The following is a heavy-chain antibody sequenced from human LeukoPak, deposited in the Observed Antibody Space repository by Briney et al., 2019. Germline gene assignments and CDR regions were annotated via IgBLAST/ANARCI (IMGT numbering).Heavy chain of an antibody. D-gene: IGHD6-13*01. V-gene: IGHV1-2*02. CDR2: INPNTGGT. CDR1: GYSFTGYY. Sequence: RASVKVSCKASGYSFTGYYIHWVRQAPGQGLEWMGWINPNTGGTNYAQKFQGRVTMTRDTSISTAYMEVSRLRSDDTAVYYYARVRIGQQLDKYYYYAMDVWGQGTTVTVSS. CDR3: ARVRIGQQLDKYYYYAMDV. J-gene: IGHJ6*02.